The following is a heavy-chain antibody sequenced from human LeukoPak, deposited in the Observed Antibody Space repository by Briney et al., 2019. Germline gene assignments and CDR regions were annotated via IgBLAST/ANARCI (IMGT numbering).Heavy chain of an antibody. CDR3: AKDFPRDWNAPYYMDV. D-gene: IGHD1-1*01. CDR1: GFTFSSYG. J-gene: IGHJ6*03. V-gene: IGHV3-30*02. CDR2: IRYDGSNK. Sequence: GGSLRLSCAASGFTFSSYGMHWVRQAPGKGLEWVAFIRYDGSNKYYADSVKGRFTISRDNSKNTLYLQMNSLRAEDTAVYYCAKDFPRDWNAPYYMDVWGKGTTVTISS.